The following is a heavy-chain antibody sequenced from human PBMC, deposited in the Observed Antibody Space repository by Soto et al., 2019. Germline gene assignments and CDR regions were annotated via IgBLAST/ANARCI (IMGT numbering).Heavy chain of an antibody. J-gene: IGHJ3*02. Sequence: GGSLRLSCAASGFTFDDYAMHWVRQAPGKGLEWVSGISWNSGSIGYADSVKGRFTISRDNAKNSLYLQMNSLRAEDTALYYCARSKPEIDYSDAFDIWGQGTMVTVSS. CDR2: ISWNSGSI. V-gene: IGHV3-9*01. CDR3: ARSKPEIDYSDAFDI. CDR1: GFTFDDYA. D-gene: IGHD4-17*01.